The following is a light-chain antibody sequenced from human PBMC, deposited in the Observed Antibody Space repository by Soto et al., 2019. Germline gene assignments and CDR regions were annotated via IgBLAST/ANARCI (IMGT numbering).Light chain of an antibody. CDR2: GNS. Sequence: QSVLTQPPSVSGAPGQRVTISCTGSSSNIGAGYDVHWYQQFPGTAPKLLIFGNSDRPPGAPDRFSGSKSGTSASLAITGLQAEDEADYFCQSYDSSLSTYVFGTGTKVTVL. V-gene: IGLV1-40*01. J-gene: IGLJ1*01. CDR3: QSYDSSLSTYV. CDR1: SSNIGAGYD.